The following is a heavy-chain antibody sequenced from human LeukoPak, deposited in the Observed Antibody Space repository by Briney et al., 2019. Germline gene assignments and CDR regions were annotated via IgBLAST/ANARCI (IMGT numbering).Heavy chain of an antibody. CDR1: GGSFSGYY. CDR3: ARHVTTKIAAAGTFDY. J-gene: IGHJ4*02. Sequence: SETLSLTCAVYGGSFSGYYWSWIRQPPGKGLEWIGEINHSGSTYYNPSLKSRVTISVDTSKNQFSLKLSSVTAADTAVYYCARHVTTKIAAAGTFDYWGQGTLVTVSS. CDR2: INHSGST. D-gene: IGHD6-13*01. V-gene: IGHV4-34*01.